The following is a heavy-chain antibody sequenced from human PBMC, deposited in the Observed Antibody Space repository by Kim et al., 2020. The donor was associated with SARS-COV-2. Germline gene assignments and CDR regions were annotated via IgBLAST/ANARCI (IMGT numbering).Heavy chain of an antibody. V-gene: IGHV3-30*18. CDR2: ISYDGSNK. J-gene: IGHJ4*02. CDR1: GFTFSSYG. Sequence: GGSLRHSCAASGFTFSSYGMHWVRQAPGKGLEWVAVISYDGSNKYYADSVKGRFTISRDNSKNTLYLQMNSLRAEDTAVYYCAKDIVGATTTDYWGQGTL. D-gene: IGHD1-26*01. CDR3: AKDIVGATTTDY.